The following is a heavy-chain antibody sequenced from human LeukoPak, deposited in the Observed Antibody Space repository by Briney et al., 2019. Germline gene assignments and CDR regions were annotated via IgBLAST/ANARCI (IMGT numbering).Heavy chain of an antibody. J-gene: IGHJ3*02. Sequence: GGSLRLSCAASGFTFSSYEVNWVRQAPGKGLEWVAIIWYDGSNKYYADSVKGRFTISRDNSKNTLYLQMNSLRAEDTAVYYCARDGGYGGNPNDAFDMWGQGTMVTVSS. CDR1: GFTFSSYE. CDR3: ARDGGYGGNPNDAFDM. V-gene: IGHV3-33*08. CDR2: IWYDGSNK. D-gene: IGHD4-23*01.